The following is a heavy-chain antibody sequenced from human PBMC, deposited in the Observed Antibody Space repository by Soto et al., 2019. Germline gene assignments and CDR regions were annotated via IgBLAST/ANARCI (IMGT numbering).Heavy chain of an antibody. V-gene: IGHV3-23*01. J-gene: IGHJ4*02. CDR3: AKAKVLSRWLAWGPVRTYY. D-gene: IGHD6-13*01. Sequence: PGGSLRLSCAASGFTFSSYAMSWVRQAPGKGLEWVSAISGSGGSTYYADSVKGRFTISRDNSKNTLYLQMNSLRAEETAVYYCAKAKVLSRWLAWGPVRTYYWGQGHLVTVS. CDR1: GFTFSSYA. CDR2: ISGSGGST.